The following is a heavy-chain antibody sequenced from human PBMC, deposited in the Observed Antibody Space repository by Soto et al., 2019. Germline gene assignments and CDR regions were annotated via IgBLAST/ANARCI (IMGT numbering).Heavy chain of an antibody. J-gene: IGHJ4*02. CDR2: IYYSGST. CDR1: GGSIISGDYY. V-gene: IGHV4-30-4*01. Sequence: SETLSLTCTVSGGSIISGDYYWIWIRQPPGKGLEWIGYIYYSGSTYYNPSLKSRVTISVDTSKNQFSLKLSSVTAADTAVYYCARAGIVGATTPFDYWGQGTLVTVSS. D-gene: IGHD1-26*01. CDR3: ARAGIVGATTPFDY.